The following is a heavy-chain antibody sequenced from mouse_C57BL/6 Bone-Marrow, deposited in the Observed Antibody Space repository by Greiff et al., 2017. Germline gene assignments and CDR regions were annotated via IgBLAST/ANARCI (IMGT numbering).Heavy chain of an antibody. CDR1: GYTFTDYN. V-gene: IGHV1-18*01. D-gene: IGHD2-5*01. CDR3: ARGSYYSNSWFAY. CDR2: INPNNGGT. J-gene: IGHJ3*01. Sequence: VQLQQSGPELVKPGASVKIPCKASGYTFTDYNMDWVKQSHGKSLEWIGDINPNNGGTIYNQKFKGKATLTVDKSSSTAYMELRSLTSEDTAVYYCARGSYYSNSWFAYWGQGTLVTVSA.